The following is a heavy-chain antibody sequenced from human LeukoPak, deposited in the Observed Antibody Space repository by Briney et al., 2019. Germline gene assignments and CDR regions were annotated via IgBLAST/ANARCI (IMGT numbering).Heavy chain of an antibody. D-gene: IGHD3-3*01. CDR3: ARAYYDFWATMYYFDY. CDR1: GGSLSSYY. V-gene: IGHV4-59*08. Sequence: PSETLSLTCTVSGGSLSSYYWSWIRQPPGKGLEWIGYIYYSGSTNYNPSLKSRVTISVDTSKNQFSLKLSSVTAADTAVYYCARAYYDFWATMYYFDYWGQGTLVTVSS. J-gene: IGHJ4*02. CDR2: IYYSGST.